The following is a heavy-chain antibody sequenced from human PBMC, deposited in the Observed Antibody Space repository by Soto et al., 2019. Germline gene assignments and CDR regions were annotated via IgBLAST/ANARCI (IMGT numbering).Heavy chain of an antibody. V-gene: IGHV4-31*03. CDR2: IYYSGST. CDR3: ASRGRLYSGYDWGWAFDI. J-gene: IGHJ3*02. CDR1: GGSISSGGYY. D-gene: IGHD5-12*01. Sequence: SETLSLTCTVSGGSISSGGYYWSWIRQHPGKGLEWIGYIYYSGSTYYNPSLKSRVTISVDTSKNQFSLKLSSVTAADTAVYYCASRGRLYSGYDWGWAFDIWGQGTMDTVSS.